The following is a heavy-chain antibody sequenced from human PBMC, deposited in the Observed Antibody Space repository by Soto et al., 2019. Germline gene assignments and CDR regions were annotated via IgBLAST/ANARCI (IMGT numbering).Heavy chain of an antibody. J-gene: IGHJ4*02. CDR3: AKGPGSYSDFDY. CDR1: GFTFSNYA. V-gene: IGHV3-23*01. D-gene: IGHD1-26*01. CDR2: IGGGGTGT. Sequence: GGSLRLSCAASGFTFSNYAMSWVRQAPVKGLEWVSSIGGGGTGTYYADSVKGRFTVSRDSSKNTLYLRMNSLRAEDTAVYYCAKGPGSYSDFDYWGQGTLVTVSS.